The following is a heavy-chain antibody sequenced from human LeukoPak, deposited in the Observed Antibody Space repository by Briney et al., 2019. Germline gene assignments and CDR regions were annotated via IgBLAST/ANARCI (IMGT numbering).Heavy chain of an antibody. V-gene: IGHV3-66*01. CDR1: GFTVSSNY. Sequence: PGGSLRLSCAASGFTVSSNYMSWVRQAPGKGLEWVSVIYSGGSTYYADSVKGRFTISRDNSKNTLYLQMNSLRAEDTAVYYCARGAVGTGGSYWRYWYFDLWGRGTLVTVSS. J-gene: IGHJ2*01. CDR2: IYSGGST. D-gene: IGHD1-26*01. CDR3: ARGAVGTGGSYWRYWYFDL.